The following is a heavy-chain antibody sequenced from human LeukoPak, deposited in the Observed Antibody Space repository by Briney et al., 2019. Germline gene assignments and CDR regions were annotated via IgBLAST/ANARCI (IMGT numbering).Heavy chain of an antibody. Sequence: AAVKVSCKASGYTFTDYNIHWVRQAPGQGLEWMTYIGPKSADTHYAQKFQVRVTMTLDTSISTAYMELKLLTADDTAVYYCARDGVAGRSDAFDLWGLGTMVTVSS. V-gene: IGHV1-2*02. CDR3: ARDGVAGRSDAFDL. J-gene: IGHJ3*01. CDR2: IGPKSADT. CDR1: GYTFTDYN. D-gene: IGHD6-19*01.